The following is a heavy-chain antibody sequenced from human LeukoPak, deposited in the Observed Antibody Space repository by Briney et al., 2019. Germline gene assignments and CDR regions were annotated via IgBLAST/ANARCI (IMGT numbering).Heavy chain of an antibody. Sequence: PGGSLILSCAASGFTFSTYWMHWVRQAPGKELVWVSRINGDGSTTDYADSVKGRFTISRDNAKNTLYLQMNSLRADDTSVYYCATISRSVSSHFDYWGQGTLVTVSS. CDR3: ATISRSVSSHFDY. J-gene: IGHJ4*02. D-gene: IGHD1-26*01. CDR1: GFTFSTYW. V-gene: IGHV3-74*01. CDR2: INGDGSTT.